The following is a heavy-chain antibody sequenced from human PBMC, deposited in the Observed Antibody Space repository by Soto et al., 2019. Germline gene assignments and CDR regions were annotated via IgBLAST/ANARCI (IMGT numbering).Heavy chain of an antibody. D-gene: IGHD3-16*01. CDR3: ASLGRHG. CDR2: IKEDGIEK. CDR1: GFSFSDSG. V-gene: IGHV3-7*01. Sequence: PGGSLRLSGAASGFSFSDSGMDWVRQAPWKGPEWVANIKEDGIEKNYVDSVKGRFTISRDNAKNSLYLQMNSLRAEDTAVYYCASLGRHGWGQGTTVTVSS. J-gene: IGHJ6*02.